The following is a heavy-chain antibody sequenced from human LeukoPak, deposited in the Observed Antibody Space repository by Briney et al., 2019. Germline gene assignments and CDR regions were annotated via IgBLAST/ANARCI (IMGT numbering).Heavy chain of an antibody. V-gene: IGHV4-31*03. J-gene: IGHJ4*02. Sequence: KPSETLSLTCTVSGGSISSGGYYWSWIRQHPGKGLEWIGYIYYSGSTYYNPSLKSRVTISVDTSKNQFSLKLSSVTAADTAVYYCARHTIVATGYFDYWGQGTLVTVSS. CDR3: ARHTIVATGYFDY. CDR2: IYYSGST. D-gene: IGHD5-12*01. CDR1: GGSISSGGYY.